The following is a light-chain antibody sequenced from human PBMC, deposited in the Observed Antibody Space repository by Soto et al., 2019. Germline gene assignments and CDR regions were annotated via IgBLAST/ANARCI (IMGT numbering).Light chain of an antibody. V-gene: IGKV3-11*01. CDR2: DAS. CDR1: RSVDSH. J-gene: IGKJ3*01. CDR3: QQSSNWQGT. Sequence: EVVLTQSPATLSLSPGETATLSCRASRSVDSHLAWYQQTPGRPPRLLIYDASRRAPGIPARFSGSGSGTDFTLTVSSLEPEDFAVYYCQQSSNWQGTFGRGTKVDIK.